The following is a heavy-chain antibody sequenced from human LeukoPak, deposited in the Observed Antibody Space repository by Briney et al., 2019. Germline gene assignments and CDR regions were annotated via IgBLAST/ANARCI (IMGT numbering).Heavy chain of an antibody. J-gene: IGHJ3*02. V-gene: IGHV4-39*07. Sequence: SETLSLTCTVSGGSISSSSYYWGWLRQPPGKGLEWIGSIYYSGSTYYNPSLKSRVTISVDTSKNQFSLKLSSVTAADTAVYYCARTHTDTAMQIYAFNIWGQGTMVTVSS. D-gene: IGHD5-18*01. CDR3: ARTHTDTAMQIYAFNI. CDR2: IYYSGST. CDR1: GGSISSSSYY.